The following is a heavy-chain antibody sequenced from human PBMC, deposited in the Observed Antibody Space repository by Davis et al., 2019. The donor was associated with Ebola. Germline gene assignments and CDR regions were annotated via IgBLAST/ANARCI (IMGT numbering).Heavy chain of an antibody. CDR2: MNPHNGNT. J-gene: IGHJ5*02. CDR1: GYTFTNYG. Sequence: ASVKVSCKASGYTFTNYGITWVRQAPGQGLEWMGWMNPHNGNTNYAQNVQGRVTMTTDTSTSTVYMEVGSLRSDDTAVYYCAREKYYYDSSGFSFDPWGQGTLVTVSS. CDR3: AREKYYYDSSGFSFDP. D-gene: IGHD3-22*01. V-gene: IGHV1-18*04.